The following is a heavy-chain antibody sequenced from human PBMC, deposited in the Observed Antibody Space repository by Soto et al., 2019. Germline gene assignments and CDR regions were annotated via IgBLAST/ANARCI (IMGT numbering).Heavy chain of an antibody. J-gene: IGHJ6*02. CDR1: GYTLTELS. CDR2: FDPEDGET. Sequence: ASVKVSCKVSGYTLTELSMHWVRQAPGKGLEWMGGFDPEDGETIYAQKFQGRVTMTEDTSTDTAYMELSRLRSDDTAVYYCAVGMATTLSYGMDVWGQGTTVTVSS. D-gene: IGHD5-12*01. CDR3: AVGMATTLSYGMDV. V-gene: IGHV1-24*01.